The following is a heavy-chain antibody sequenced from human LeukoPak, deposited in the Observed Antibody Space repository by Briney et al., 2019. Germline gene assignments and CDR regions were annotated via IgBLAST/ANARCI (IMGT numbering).Heavy chain of an antibody. J-gene: IGHJ4*02. CDR2: ISSTSSSYR. Sequence: GGSLRLSCAASGFTFITYNMNWVRQAPGKGLEWVSSISSTSSSYRYYADSVKGRFTISRDNAKNSLYLQMNSLRAEDTAVYYCARGTPTTRDFDYWGQGTLVTVSS. CDR1: GFTFITYN. D-gene: IGHD4-11*01. CDR3: ARGTPTTRDFDY. V-gene: IGHV3-21*01.